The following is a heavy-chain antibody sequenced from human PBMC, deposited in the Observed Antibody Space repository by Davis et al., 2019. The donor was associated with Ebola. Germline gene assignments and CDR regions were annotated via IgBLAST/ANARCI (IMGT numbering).Heavy chain of an antibody. D-gene: IGHD5/OR15-5a*01. Sequence: AASVKVSCKASGYTFTGYYMHWVRQAPGQGLEWMGWISSNNGDTNSAQNLQGRVTITRDTSTSTAYMELRSLRSDDTAVYYCALSVDWFDSWGQGTLVTVSS. CDR3: ALSVDWFDS. V-gene: IGHV1-2*02. J-gene: IGHJ5*01. CDR1: GYTFTGYY. CDR2: ISSNNGDT.